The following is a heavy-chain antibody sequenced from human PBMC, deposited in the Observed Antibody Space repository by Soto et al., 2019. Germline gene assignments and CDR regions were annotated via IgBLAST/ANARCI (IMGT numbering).Heavy chain of an antibody. Sequence: QLQLQESGPGLVKPSETLSLTCTVSGGSISSSSYYWGWIRQPPRKGLEWIGSIYYSGSTYYNPSLKSRVTISVDTSKNQCSLKLSSVPAADTAVYYCARHLRLLPAPVGYWGQGTLVTVSS. CDR2: IYYSGST. CDR1: GGSISSSSYY. CDR3: ARHLRLLPAPVGY. D-gene: IGHD4-17*01. V-gene: IGHV4-39*01. J-gene: IGHJ4*02.